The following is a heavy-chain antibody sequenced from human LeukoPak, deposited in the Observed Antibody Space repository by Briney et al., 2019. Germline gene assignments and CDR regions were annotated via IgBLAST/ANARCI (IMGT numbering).Heavy chain of an antibody. CDR3: ARGYSDAFDI. CDR1: GGSISSYY. Sequence: SETLSLTCTVSGGSISSYYWSWIRQPPGKGLEWIGYIYYSGSTNYNPSLKSRVTISVDTSKNQFSLKLSSVTAADTAVYYCARGYSDAFDIWGQGTMVTVSS. J-gene: IGHJ3*02. V-gene: IGHV4-59*01. D-gene: IGHD5-18*01. CDR2: IYYSGST.